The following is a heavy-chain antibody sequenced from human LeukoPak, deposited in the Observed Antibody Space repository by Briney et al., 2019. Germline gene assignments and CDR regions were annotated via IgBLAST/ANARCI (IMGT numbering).Heavy chain of an antibody. CDR3: AKGLSGYDYDYFDY. CDR2: IYSGGST. J-gene: IGHJ4*02. V-gene: IGHV3-53*01. D-gene: IGHD5-12*01. Sequence: PGGSLRLSCAASGFTVSSNYMTWVRQAPGKGLEWVSVIYSGGSTYYADSVAGRFTISRDNSKNTLYVQMNSLRAEDTAVYYCAKGLSGYDYDYFDYWGQGTLVTVSS. CDR1: GFTVSSNY.